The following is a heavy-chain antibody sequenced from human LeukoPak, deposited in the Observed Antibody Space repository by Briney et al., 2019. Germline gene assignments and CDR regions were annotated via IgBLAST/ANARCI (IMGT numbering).Heavy chain of an antibody. D-gene: IGHD3-10*01. V-gene: IGHV4-34*01. Sequence: SETLSLTCAVYGGSFSGYDWSCIRQPPGKGLECIGEINHSGSTNYNPSLKSRVTISVDTSKNQFSLKLSSVTAADTAVYYCARPGGSGSGSYYYFDYWGQGTLVTVSS. CDR3: ARPGGSGSGSYYYFDY. J-gene: IGHJ4*02. CDR1: GGSFSGYD. CDR2: INHSGST.